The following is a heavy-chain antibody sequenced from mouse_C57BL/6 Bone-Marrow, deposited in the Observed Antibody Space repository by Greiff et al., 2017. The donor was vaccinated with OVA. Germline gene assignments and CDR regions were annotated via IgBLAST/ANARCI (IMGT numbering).Heavy chain of an antibody. V-gene: IGHV5-6*01. CDR2: ISSGGSYT. J-gene: IGHJ4*01. CDR1: GFTFSSYG. CDR3: ARQYRNGPDY. D-gene: IGHD2-5*01. Sequence: DVHLVESGGDLVKPGGSLKLSCAASGFTFSSYGMSWVRQTPDKRLEWVATISSGGSYTYYPDSVKGRFTISRDNAKNTLYLQMSSLKSEDTAMYYCARQYRNGPDYWGQGTSVTVSS.